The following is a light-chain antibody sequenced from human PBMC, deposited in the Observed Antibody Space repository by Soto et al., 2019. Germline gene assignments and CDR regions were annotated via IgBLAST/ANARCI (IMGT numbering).Light chain of an antibody. Sequence: DIQMTQSPSTLSASVGDRVTITCRASQSISSWLAWYQQKPGKAPKLLIYDASSLESGVLSRFSGSGSGTEFTLTISSLQPDDFATYYCQQYNSYSPTWTFGQGTKV. J-gene: IGKJ1*01. CDR1: QSISSW. CDR3: QQYNSYSPTWT. V-gene: IGKV1-5*01. CDR2: DAS.